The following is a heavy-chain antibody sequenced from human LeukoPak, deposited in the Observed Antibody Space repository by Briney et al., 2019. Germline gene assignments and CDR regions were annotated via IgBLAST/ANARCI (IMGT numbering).Heavy chain of an antibody. Sequence: SETLSLTCAVYGGSFSGYYWSWIRQPPGEGLEWIGEINHSGSTNYNPSLKSRVTISVDTSKNQFSLKLSSVTAADTAVYYCARGLEVTIDYWGQGTLVTVSS. CDR2: INHSGST. D-gene: IGHD4-11*01. CDR3: ARGLEVTIDY. V-gene: IGHV4-34*01. CDR1: GGSFSGYY. J-gene: IGHJ4*02.